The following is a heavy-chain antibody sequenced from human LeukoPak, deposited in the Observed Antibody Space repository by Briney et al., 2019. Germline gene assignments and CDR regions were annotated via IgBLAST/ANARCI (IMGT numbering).Heavy chain of an antibody. CDR3: ARAQDSSGYYAYYFDY. D-gene: IGHD3-22*01. V-gene: IGHV3-30-3*01. CDR1: GFTFSSYA. J-gene: IGHJ4*02. CDR2: ISYDGSNK. Sequence: GRSLRLSCAASGFTFSSYAMNWVRQAPGKGLEWVAVISYDGSNKYYADSVKGRFTISRDNSKNTLYLQMNSLRAEDTAVYYCARAQDSSGYYAYYFDYWGQGTLVTVSS.